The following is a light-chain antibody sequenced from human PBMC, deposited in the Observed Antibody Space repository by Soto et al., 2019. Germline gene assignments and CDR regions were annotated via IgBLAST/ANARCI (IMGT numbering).Light chain of an antibody. Sequence: EIVLTQSPATLSLSPGERATLSCGASQNVAGNYLAWNQQKPGLAPRLLIYDAISRATGIPDRFSGSGSGTDFTLTISRLEPEDSAVYYCQQYDNSPRITFGQGTRLEIK. CDR3: QQYDNSPRIT. CDR2: DAI. J-gene: IGKJ5*01. V-gene: IGKV3D-20*01. CDR1: QNVAGNY.